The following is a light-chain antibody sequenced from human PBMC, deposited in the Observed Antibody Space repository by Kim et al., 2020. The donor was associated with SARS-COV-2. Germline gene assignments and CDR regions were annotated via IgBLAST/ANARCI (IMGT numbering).Light chain of an antibody. CDR3: QVWDSSSDHRV. Sequence: APGKTARIHCRGNNIERKSVHWYQQKPGQAPVLVIYYDSDRPSGIPERFSGYNSGNTATLTISRVEAGDEADYYCQVWDSSSDHRVFGTGTKVTVL. V-gene: IGLV3-21*04. CDR1: NIERKS. CDR2: YDS. J-gene: IGLJ1*01.